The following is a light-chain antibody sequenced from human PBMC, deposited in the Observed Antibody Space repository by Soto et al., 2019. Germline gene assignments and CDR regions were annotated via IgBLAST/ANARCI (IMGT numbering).Light chain of an antibody. J-gene: IGKJ3*01. Sequence: DIVMTQSPDSLAVSLGERATINCKSSQSVLYSSNNKNYLTWYQQKPGQPPKLLISWASTRGSGVPDRFIGSGSGTDFSLTISSLQAEDVAVYYCQQFYSFPLNFGPGTKVEIK. CDR2: WAS. CDR3: QQFYSFPLN. CDR1: QSVLYSSNNKNY. V-gene: IGKV4-1*01.